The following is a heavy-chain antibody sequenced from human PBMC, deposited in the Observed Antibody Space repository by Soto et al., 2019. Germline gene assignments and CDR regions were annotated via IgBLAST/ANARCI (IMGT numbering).Heavy chain of an antibody. CDR3: ARDPYSSSWYPHYYYYYMDV. V-gene: IGHV1-18*01. D-gene: IGHD6-13*01. CDR1: GYTFTSYG. Sequence: ASVKVSCKASGYTFTSYGISWVRQAPGQRLEWFGWISAYNGNTNYAQKLQGRVTMTTDTSTSTAYMELRSLRSDDTAVYYCARDPYSSSWYPHYYYYYMDVWGKGTTVTVSS. CDR2: ISAYNGNT. J-gene: IGHJ6*03.